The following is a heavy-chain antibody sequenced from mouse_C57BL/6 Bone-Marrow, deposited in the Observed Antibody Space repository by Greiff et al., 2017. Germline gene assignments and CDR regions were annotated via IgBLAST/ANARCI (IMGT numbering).Heavy chain of an antibody. CDR2: ISNGGGTI. CDR3: TSHLLPCDY. CDR1: GFTFSSYY. J-gene: IGHJ2*01. Sequence: EVKLVESGGGLVQPGGSLKLSCAASGFTFSSYYMYWVRQTPEKRLEWVAYISNGGGTIYYPDTVTGRFTISRNNARHTLYLQMSRLKSEDPAMYYCTSHLLPCDYWGQGTTVTVSS. V-gene: IGHV5-12*01.